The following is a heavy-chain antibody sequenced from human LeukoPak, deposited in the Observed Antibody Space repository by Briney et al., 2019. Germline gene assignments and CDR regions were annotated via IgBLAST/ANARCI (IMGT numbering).Heavy chain of an antibody. CDR2: IYYSGST. D-gene: IGHD3-22*01. J-gene: IGHJ3*02. CDR1: GGSISSYY. Sequence: SETLSLTCTVSGGSISSYYWSWIRQPPGKGLEWIRYIYYSGSTNYNPSLKSRVTISVDTSKNQFSLKLSSVTAADTAVYYCARYIPPYYYDSSGYYHAFDIWGQGTMVTVSS. CDR3: ARYIPPYYYDSSGYYHAFDI. V-gene: IGHV4-59*01.